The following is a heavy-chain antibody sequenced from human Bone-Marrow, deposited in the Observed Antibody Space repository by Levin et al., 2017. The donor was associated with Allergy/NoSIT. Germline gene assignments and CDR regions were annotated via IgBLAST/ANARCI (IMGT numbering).Heavy chain of an antibody. CDR1: GFTFSTYA. V-gene: IGHV3-23*01. CDR2: ISGGGGRT. CDR3: AKGMELWDTIAVGPPFDY. Sequence: GGSLRLSCTAPGFTFSTYAMSWVRQAPGKGLEWVSSISGGGGRTDYADSVKGRFTISRDNSKNTLYLQMNSLRVEDTAVYYCAKGMELWDTIAVGPPFDYWGQGTLVTVSS. D-gene: IGHD6-19*01. J-gene: IGHJ4*02.